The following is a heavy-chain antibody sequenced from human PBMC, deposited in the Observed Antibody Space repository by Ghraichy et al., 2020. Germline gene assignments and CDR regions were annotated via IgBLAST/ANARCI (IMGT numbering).Heavy chain of an antibody. V-gene: IGHV3-21*01. CDR2: ISSSSGCT. CDR1: GFTFSSYT. D-gene: IGHD5-18*01. J-gene: IGHJ6*02. Sequence: AGSLRLSCAASGFTFSSYTMNWVRQAPGKGLEWVSSISSSSGCTYYADSVKGRFTISRDNAKNSLYLQMNSLRAEDTAVYYCAKERGDSYAYANYGMDVWGQGTTVTVSS. CDR3: AKERGDSYAYANYGMDV.